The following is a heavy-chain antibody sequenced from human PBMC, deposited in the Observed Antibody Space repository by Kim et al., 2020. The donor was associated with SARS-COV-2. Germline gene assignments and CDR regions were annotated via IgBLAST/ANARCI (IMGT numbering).Heavy chain of an antibody. D-gene: IGHD3-10*01. J-gene: IGHJ6*02. Sequence: VKGRFTISRENANNSLYLQMNSLRAGDTAVYYCARGLWLGDYYYYYGMDVWGQGTTVTVSS. CDR3: ARGLWLGDYYYYYGMDV. V-gene: IGHV3-13*01.